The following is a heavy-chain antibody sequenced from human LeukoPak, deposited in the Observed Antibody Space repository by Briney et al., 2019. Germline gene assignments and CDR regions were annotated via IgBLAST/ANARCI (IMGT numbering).Heavy chain of an antibody. CDR3: ATTLTGYYFDN. J-gene: IGHJ4*02. Sequence: GASVKVSCKASGYTFTSYGISWVRQAPGQGLEWMGWIHPNSGNTGFSQKFQGRLTFTRDTSTNTAYMELTGLKSDDTAVYYCATTLTGYYFDNWGQGTLVTVST. D-gene: IGHD3-9*01. V-gene: IGHV1-8*03. CDR2: IHPNSGNT. CDR1: GYTFTSYG.